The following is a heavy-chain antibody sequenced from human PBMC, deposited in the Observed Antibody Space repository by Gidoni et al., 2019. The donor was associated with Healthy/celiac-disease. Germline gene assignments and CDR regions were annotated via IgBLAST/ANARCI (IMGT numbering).Heavy chain of an antibody. J-gene: IGHJ5*02. V-gene: IGHV1-2*02. D-gene: IGHD3-10*01. CDR2: SNHNSGGT. Sequence: QVQLVQSGAEVKKPVASVQVSCKASGYPLTGYYIHWVGQAPGQGLEWMGWSNHNSGGTNEEQKFKGRVTMTRDTSISTAYREMSRLRSDDKAVYDCARGYGSGGWFDPWGQGTMVTVSS. CDR1: GYPLTGYY. CDR3: ARGYGSGGWFDP.